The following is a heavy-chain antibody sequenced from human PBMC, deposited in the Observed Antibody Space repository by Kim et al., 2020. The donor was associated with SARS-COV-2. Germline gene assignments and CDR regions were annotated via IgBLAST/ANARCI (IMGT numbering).Heavy chain of an antibody. Sequence: GGSLRLSCAASGFTFSSYGMHWVRQAPGKGLEWVAVISYDGSNKYYADSVKGRFTISRDNSKNTLYLQMNSLRAEDTAVYYCARGYPHEFSLEFDYWGQGTLVTVSS. V-gene: IGHV3-30*03. CDR3: ARGYPHEFSLEFDY. CDR1: GFTFSSYG. J-gene: IGHJ4*02. CDR2: ISYDGSNK. D-gene: IGHD5-18*01.